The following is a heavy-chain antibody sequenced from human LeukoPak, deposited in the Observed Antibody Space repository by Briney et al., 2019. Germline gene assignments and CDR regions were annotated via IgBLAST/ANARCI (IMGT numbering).Heavy chain of an antibody. J-gene: IGHJ3*02. V-gene: IGHV3-23*01. Sequence: PGGSLRLSCAASGFTFSSYAMTWVRQAPGKGLEWVSDISGSGGNTYYADSVKGRFTISRDNYKNTLYLQMNSLRAEDTAVYYCAKLTMIVAVMDAFDMWGQGTMVTVSS. CDR3: AKLTMIVAVMDAFDM. CDR1: GFTFSSYA. CDR2: ISGSGGNT. D-gene: IGHD3-22*01.